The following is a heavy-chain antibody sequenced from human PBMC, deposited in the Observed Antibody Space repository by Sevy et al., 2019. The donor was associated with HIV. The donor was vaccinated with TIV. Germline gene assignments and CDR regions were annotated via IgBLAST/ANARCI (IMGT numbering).Heavy chain of an antibody. CDR1: GASVRSDSYY. CDR3: ASAKKLADTYYDSTVYYSFAY. V-gene: IGHV4-61*01. D-gene: IGHD3-16*01. J-gene: IGHJ4*02. Sequence: SETLSLTCAVSGASVRSDSYYWTWIRQTPGRGLEWIGHISGTTSYNPSLKSRLTISRDTSKKRFSLTLGSVTAADTAVYYCASAKKLADTYYDSTVYYSFAYWGPGTLVTVSS. CDR2: ISGTT.